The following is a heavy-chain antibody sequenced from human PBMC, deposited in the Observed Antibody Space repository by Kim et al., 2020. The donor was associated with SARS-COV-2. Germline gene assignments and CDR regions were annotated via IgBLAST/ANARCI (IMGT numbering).Heavy chain of an antibody. CDR1: GYSISAGSY. CDR3: ARAREMAFGP. J-gene: IGHJ5*02. CDR2: FYHGGSP. D-gene: IGHD2-8*01. Sequence: SETLSLTCTVSGYSISAGSYWGWLRQPPGKALEWIGNFYHGGSPYYNPSLKRRVAISEDASKHQFSLKLTSVTAADTAVYYCARAREMAFGPWGQGTLV. V-gene: IGHV4-38-2*02.